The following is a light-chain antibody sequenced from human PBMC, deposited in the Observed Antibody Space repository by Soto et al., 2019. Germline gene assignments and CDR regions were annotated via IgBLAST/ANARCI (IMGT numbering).Light chain of an antibody. CDR3: QQYGSSPRT. CDR2: DTS. Sequence: EIVLTQSPGTLSLSPGERATLSCRASQSVTNYLAWYQQRPGQAPRLLIYDTSNRATGVPARFSGSGSGTDFTLTISRLEPEDFAVYYCQQYGSSPRTFGQGTKVDIK. V-gene: IGKV3-20*01. J-gene: IGKJ1*01. CDR1: QSVTNY.